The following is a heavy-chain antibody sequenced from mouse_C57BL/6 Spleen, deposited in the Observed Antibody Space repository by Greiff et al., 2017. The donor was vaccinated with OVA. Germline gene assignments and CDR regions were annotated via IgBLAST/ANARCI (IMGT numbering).Heavy chain of an antibody. V-gene: IGHV1-72*01. D-gene: IGHD2-12*01. CDR2: IDPNSGGT. J-gene: IGHJ3*01. CDR3: SSPPSYDDCFAY. Sequence: VQLQQPGAELVKPGASVKLSCKASGYTFTSYWMHWVKQRPGRGLEWIGRIDPNSGGTKYNEKFKSKATLTVDKPSSTAYMQLSLLSSEPSAVYSCSSPPSYDDCFAYWGQGTLVTVSA. CDR1: GYTFTSYW.